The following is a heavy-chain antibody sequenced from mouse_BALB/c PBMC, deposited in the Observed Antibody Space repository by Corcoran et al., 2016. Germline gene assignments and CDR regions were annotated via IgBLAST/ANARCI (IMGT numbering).Heavy chain of an antibody. Sequence: LVKTGASVKISCKASGYSFTGYYMHWVKQSHGKSLEWIGYISCYNGATSYNQKFKGKATFTVDTSSSTAYMQFNSLTSEDSAVYYCARKDYRYSWFAYWGQGTLVTVSA. CDR3: ARKDYRYSWFAY. J-gene: IGHJ3*01. D-gene: IGHD2-14*01. CDR1: GYSFTGYY. CDR2: ISCYNGAT. V-gene: IGHV1S34*01.